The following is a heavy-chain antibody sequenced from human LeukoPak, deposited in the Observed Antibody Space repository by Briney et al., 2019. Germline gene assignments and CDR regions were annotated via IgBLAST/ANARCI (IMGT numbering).Heavy chain of an antibody. CDR2: INKDGSEQ. Sequence: PGGSLRLSCAASGFTFSNFWMSWVRQAPEKGLEWVASINKDGSEQYYVGSVKGRFTISRDNAKNSLFLQLNSLQAEDTAVYYCARASLIRGVDYWGQGTLVTVSS. D-gene: IGHD3-10*01. CDR3: ARASLIRGVDY. CDR1: GFTFSNFW. V-gene: IGHV3-7*01. J-gene: IGHJ4*02.